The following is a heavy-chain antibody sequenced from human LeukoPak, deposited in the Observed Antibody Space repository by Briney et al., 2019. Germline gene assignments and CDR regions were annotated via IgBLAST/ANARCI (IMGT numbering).Heavy chain of an antibody. CDR3: AKDSSSWHSWGGDLDY. V-gene: IGHV3-30*02. J-gene: IGHJ4*02. Sequence: PGGSLRLSCAASGFTFSSYGMHWVRQAPGKGLEWVAFIRYDGSNKYYADSVKGRFTISRDNSKNTLYLQMNSLRAEDTAVYYCAKDSSSWHSWGGDLDYWGQGTLVTVSS. CDR1: GFTFSSYG. D-gene: IGHD6-13*01. CDR2: IRYDGSNK.